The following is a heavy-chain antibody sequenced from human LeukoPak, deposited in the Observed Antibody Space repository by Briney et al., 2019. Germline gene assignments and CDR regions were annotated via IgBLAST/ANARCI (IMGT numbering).Heavy chain of an antibody. CDR2: ISGSGGST. V-gene: IGHV3-23*01. CDR1: GFTFSNYA. Sequence: GGSLSLSCAASGFTFSNYAMTWVRQAPGKGLEWVSAISGSGGSTYYADSVKGRFTISRDSSKNALYLQMNTLRAEDTAVYYCARDEYSSSLDYWGQGTLVTVSS. D-gene: IGHD6-6*01. J-gene: IGHJ4*02. CDR3: ARDEYSSSLDY.